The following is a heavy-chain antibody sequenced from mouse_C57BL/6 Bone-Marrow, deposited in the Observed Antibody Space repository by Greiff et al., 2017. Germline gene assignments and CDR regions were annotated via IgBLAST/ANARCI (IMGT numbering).Heavy chain of an antibody. CDR2: ISSGGSYT. V-gene: IGHV5-6*01. Sequence: EVQLVESGGDLVKPGGSLKLSCAASGFTFSSYGMSWVRQTPDKRLEWVATISSGGSYTYYPDSVKGRFTISRDNAKNTLYLQMSSLKSEDTAMFYCARHQFITTVEHYFDYWGQGTTLTVSS. J-gene: IGHJ2*01. CDR3: ARHQFITTVEHYFDY. CDR1: GFTFSSYG. D-gene: IGHD1-1*01.